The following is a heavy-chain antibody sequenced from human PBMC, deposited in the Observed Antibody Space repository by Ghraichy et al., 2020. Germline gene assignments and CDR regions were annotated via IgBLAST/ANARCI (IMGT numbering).Heavy chain of an antibody. D-gene: IGHD6-13*01. CDR1: GFTFSSHW. CDR3: AREGIAAAGREALDAFDI. Sequence: GGSLRLSCAASGFTFSSHWMSWVRQAPGKGLEWVANIKQDGSEKYYVDSVKGRFTISRDNAKNSLYLQMNSLRAEDTAVYYCAREGIAAAGREALDAFDIWGQGTMVTVFS. CDR2: IKQDGSEK. V-gene: IGHV3-7*01. J-gene: IGHJ3*02.